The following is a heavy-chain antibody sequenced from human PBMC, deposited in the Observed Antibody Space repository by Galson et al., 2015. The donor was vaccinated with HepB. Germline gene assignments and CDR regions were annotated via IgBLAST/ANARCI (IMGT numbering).Heavy chain of an antibody. V-gene: IGHV3-9*01. D-gene: IGHD3-3*01. CDR1: GFTFDDYA. CDR2: ISWNSGSI. Sequence: SLRLSCAASGFTFDDYAMHWVRQAPGKGLEWVSGISWNSGSIGYADSVKGRFTISRDNAKNSLYLQMNSLRAEDTALYYCAKERFHDFWSGYGWFDPWGQGTLVTVSS. J-gene: IGHJ5*02. CDR3: AKERFHDFWSGYGWFDP.